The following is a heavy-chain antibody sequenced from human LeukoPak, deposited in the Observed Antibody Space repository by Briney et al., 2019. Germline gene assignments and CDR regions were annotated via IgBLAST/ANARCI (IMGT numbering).Heavy chain of an antibody. CDR2: IIPIFGTA. CDR1: GGTFSSYA. V-gene: IGHV1-69*13. J-gene: IGHJ5*02. D-gene: IGHD2-15*01. Sequence: SVKVSCKASGGTFSSYAISWVRQAPGQGLEWMGGIIPIFGTANYAQKFQGRVTITADESTSTAYMELRSLRSDDTAVYYCARNPGGYDIVVVDLWGQGTLVAVSS. CDR3: ARNPGGYDIVVVDL.